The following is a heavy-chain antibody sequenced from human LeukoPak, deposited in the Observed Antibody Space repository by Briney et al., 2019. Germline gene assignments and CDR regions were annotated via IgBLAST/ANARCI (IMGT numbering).Heavy chain of an antibody. V-gene: IGHV3-48*03. CDR3: ARGRWFGSLY. J-gene: IGHJ4*02. CDR2: ISSSGSTI. Sequence: GGSLRLPCAASGFTFSSYEMNWVRQAPGKGLEWVSYISSSGSTIYYADSVKGRFTISRDNAKNSLYLQMNSLRAEDTAVYYCARGRWFGSLYWGQGTLVTVSS. CDR1: GFTFSSYE. D-gene: IGHD3-10*01.